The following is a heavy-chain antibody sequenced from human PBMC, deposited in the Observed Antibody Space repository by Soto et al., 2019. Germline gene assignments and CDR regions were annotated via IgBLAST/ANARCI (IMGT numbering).Heavy chain of an antibody. J-gene: IGHJ6*02. Sequence: SETLFLTCTVSGGSISSYYWSWIRQPPGKGLEWIGYIYYSGSTNYNPSLKSRVTISVDTSKNQFSLKLSSVTAADTAVYYCARGSSDYDFWSGYSNYYYGMDVWGQGTTVTVSS. D-gene: IGHD3-3*01. CDR2: IYYSGST. V-gene: IGHV4-59*01. CDR1: GGSISSYY. CDR3: ARGSSDYDFWSGYSNYYYGMDV.